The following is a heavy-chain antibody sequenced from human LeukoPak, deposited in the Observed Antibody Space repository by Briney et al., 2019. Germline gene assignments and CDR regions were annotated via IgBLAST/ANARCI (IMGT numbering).Heavy chain of an antibody. D-gene: IGHD3-22*01. V-gene: IGHV4-59*01. J-gene: IGHJ4*02. Sequence: PSETLSLTCTVSGDSISNYPWNWIRQPPGKGLEWIGYIYYSGSTNYNPSLKSRVTISVDTSKNQFSLKMTSVTAADTAVYYCARGLSWLSYWGQGTLVTVSS. CDR2: IYYSGST. CDR1: GDSISNYP. CDR3: ARGLSWLSY.